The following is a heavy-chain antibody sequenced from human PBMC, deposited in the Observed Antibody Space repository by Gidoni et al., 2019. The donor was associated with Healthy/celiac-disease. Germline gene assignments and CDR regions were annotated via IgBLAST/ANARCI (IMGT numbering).Heavy chain of an antibody. Sequence: EVQLVESGGGLVQPGGSLRLSCAASGFTFSSYEMNWVRQAPGKGLEWVAYISSSGSTIYYADSVNGRFTISRDNAKNSLYLQMNSLRAEDTAVYYCARDYISQTATHYMDVWGKGTTVTVSS. D-gene: IGHD2-21*02. V-gene: IGHV3-48*03. CDR3: ARDYISQTATHYMDV. J-gene: IGHJ6*03. CDR2: ISSSGSTI. CDR1: GFTFSSYE.